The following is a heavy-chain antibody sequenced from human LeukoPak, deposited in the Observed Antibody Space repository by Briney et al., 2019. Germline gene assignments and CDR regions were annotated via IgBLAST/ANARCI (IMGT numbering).Heavy chain of an antibody. CDR2: IYSGGNT. Sequence: GGSLRLSCAASGFTVSSNYMSWVRQAPGKGLEWVSVIYSGGNTYYADSVKGRFTISRDNSKNTLYLQMNSLRAEDTAVYYCARDPGYSYGPYYGMDVWGQGTTVTVSS. D-gene: IGHD5-18*01. CDR1: GFTVSSNY. J-gene: IGHJ6*02. V-gene: IGHV3-66*02. CDR3: ARDPGYSYGPYYGMDV.